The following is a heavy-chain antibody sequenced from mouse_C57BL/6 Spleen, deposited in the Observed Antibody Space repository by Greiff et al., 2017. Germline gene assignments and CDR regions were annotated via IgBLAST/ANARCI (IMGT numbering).Heavy chain of an antibody. D-gene: IGHD1-1*01. CDR2: ISSGGSYT. CDR1: GFTFSSYG. V-gene: IGHV5-6*02. Sequence: EVKLMESGGDLVKPGGSLKLSCAASGFTFSSYGMSWVRQTPDKRLEWVATISSGGSYTYYPDSVKGRFTISRDNATNTLYLQMSSLKSEDTAMYYCARRRLQRSYWYFDVWGTGTTVTVSA. J-gene: IGHJ1*03. CDR3: ARRRLQRSYWYFDV.